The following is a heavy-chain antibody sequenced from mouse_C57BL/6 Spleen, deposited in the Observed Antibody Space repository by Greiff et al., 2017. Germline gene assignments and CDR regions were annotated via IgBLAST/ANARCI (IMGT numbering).Heavy chain of an antibody. CDR3: ASELYSNLDY. V-gene: IGHV1-4*01. CDR2: INPSGGST. CDR1: GYTFTSYT. Sequence: VQLQQSGAELAKPCASVTMSCKASGYTFTSYTMHWVKQRPGQGLEWIGYINPSGGSTKYTHKFKGKATLTANTTTNTAYTQLSSLTAEASAVYYCASELYSNLDYWGQGTTLTVSS. J-gene: IGHJ2*01. D-gene: IGHD2-5*01.